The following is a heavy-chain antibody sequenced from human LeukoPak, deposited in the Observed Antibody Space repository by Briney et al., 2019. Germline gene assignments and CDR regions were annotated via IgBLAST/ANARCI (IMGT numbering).Heavy chain of an antibody. CDR3: TTNSSGWLGYFDY. CDR2: INSDGSST. Sequence: GGSLRLSCAASGFTFSSYWMHWVRQAPGKGLVWVSRINSDGSSTSYADSVKGRFTISRDNAKNTLYLQMNSLRAEDTAVYFCTTNSSGWLGYFDYWGQGTLVTVSS. J-gene: IGHJ4*02. V-gene: IGHV3-74*01. CDR1: GFTFSSYW. D-gene: IGHD6-19*01.